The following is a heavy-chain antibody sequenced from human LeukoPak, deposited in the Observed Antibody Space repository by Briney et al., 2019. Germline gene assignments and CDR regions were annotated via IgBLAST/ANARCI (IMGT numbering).Heavy chain of an antibody. CDR3: ARDPVAAAGTSGGY. V-gene: IGHV4-30-2*01. D-gene: IGHD6-13*01. J-gene: IGHJ4*02. Sequence: SQTLSLTCTVSGGSISSGGYYWSWIRQPPGKGLEWIGYIYHSGSTYYDPSLKSRVTISVDRSKNQFSLKLSSVTAADTAVYYCARDPVAAAGTSGGYWGQGTLVTVSS. CDR1: GGSISSGGYY. CDR2: IYHSGST.